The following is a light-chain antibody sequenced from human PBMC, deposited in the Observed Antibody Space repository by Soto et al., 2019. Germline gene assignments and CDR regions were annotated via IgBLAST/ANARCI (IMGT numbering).Light chain of an antibody. CDR3: QQYQTYSP. Sequence: DIQMTQSPSSLSASVGDRVTITCRARQSIRSLLAWYQQKPGKAPKVLIYDASSLGSGVPSRFSGSGSGTEFTLTISSLQPDDFATYFCQQYQTYSPFGQGTRLEIK. CDR1: QSIRSL. V-gene: IGKV1-5*01. J-gene: IGKJ5*01. CDR2: DAS.